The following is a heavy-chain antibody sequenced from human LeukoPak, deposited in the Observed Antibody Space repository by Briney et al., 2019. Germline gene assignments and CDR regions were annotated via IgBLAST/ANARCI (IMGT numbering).Heavy chain of an antibody. Sequence: GGSLRLSCAASGFAFSSYAMTWVRQAPGKGWEGGSSISSSGGSTYYADSVKGRFTISRDNSKNTLYLQMNSLRAEDTAVYYCARAYCGGDCFFDYWGQGTLVTVSS. CDR3: ARAYCGGDCFFDY. V-gene: IGHV3-23*01. CDR2: ISSSGGST. D-gene: IGHD2-21*01. J-gene: IGHJ4*02. CDR1: GFAFSSYA.